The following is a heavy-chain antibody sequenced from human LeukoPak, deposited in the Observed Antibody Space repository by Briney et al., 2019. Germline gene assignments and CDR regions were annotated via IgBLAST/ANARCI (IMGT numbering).Heavy chain of an antibody. CDR3: AKAPYGDYYYYYMDV. V-gene: IGHV3-30*02. CDR1: GFTFDDYT. Sequence: GGSLRLSCAASGFTFDDYTMHWVRQAPGKGLEWVAFIRYDGGNKYYADSVKGRFTISRDNSKNTLFLQMNSLRAEDTAVYYCAKAPYGDYYYYYMDVWGKGTTVTISS. CDR2: IRYDGGNK. J-gene: IGHJ6*03. D-gene: IGHD4-17*01.